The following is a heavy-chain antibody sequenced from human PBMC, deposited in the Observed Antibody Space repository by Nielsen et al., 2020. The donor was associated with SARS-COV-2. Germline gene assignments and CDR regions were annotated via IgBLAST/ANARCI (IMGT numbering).Heavy chain of an antibody. CDR1: GGSISSYY. CDR2: IYYSGST. CDR3: ARKFYYYDSSGHPSWADAFDI. J-gene: IGHJ3*02. D-gene: IGHD3-22*01. V-gene: IGHV4-59*08. Sequence: SETLSLTCTVSGGSISSYYWSWIRQPPGKGLEWIGYIYYSGSTNYNPSLKSRVTISVDTSKNQFSLKLSSVTAADTAVYYCARKFYYYDSSGHPSWADAFDIWGQGTMVTVSS.